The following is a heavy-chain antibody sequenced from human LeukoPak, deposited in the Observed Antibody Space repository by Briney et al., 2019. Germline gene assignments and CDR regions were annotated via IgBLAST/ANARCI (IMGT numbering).Heavy chain of an antibody. D-gene: IGHD3-10*01. CDR3: ARNRGESYMDV. V-gene: IGHV4-59*01. CDR1: GGSINRYS. J-gene: IGHJ6*03. Sequence: SETLSLTCTVSGGSINRYSWSWIRQPPGKGLEWIGNIYYSESTNYNPSLKSRVTISLDTSKNQFSLKVNSVTAADTAVYYCARNRGESYMDVWGEGTTVTVSS. CDR2: IYYSEST.